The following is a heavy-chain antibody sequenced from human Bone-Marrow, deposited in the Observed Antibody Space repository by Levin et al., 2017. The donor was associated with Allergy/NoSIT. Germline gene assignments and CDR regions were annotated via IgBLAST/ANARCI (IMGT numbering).Heavy chain of an antibody. D-gene: IGHD3-16*01. V-gene: IGHV3-74*01. CDR3: ARGGRAPYYVRI. CDR1: GFTFRSYW. J-gene: IGHJ3*02. CDR2: INSDGSST. Sequence: LSLTCAASGFTFRSYWMHWVRQAPGKGLVWVSRINSDGSSTSYADSVKGRFTISRDNAKNTLYLQMNSLRAEDTAVYYCARGGRAPYYVRIWGQGTMVTVSS.